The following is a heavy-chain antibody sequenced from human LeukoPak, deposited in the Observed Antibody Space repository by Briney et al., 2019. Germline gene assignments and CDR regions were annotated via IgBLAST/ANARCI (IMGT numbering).Heavy chain of an antibody. D-gene: IGHD6-13*01. CDR3: ARGERTAAADY. CDR1: GFTFTSYS. V-gene: IGHV3-21*01. J-gene: IGHJ4*02. CDR2: NSSSRNYI. Sequence: GGSLRLSCAPSGFTFTSYSIDWGRQAPGKGLEWVSCNSSSRNYISYADSGKGRFTVYRENARKSLYLQMNSLRADDTAVYYCARGERTAAADYWGQGTLVTVSS.